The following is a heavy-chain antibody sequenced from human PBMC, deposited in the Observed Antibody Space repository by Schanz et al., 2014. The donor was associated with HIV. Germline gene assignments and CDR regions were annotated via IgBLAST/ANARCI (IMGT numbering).Heavy chain of an antibody. CDR2: IKQDGSEK. D-gene: IGHD2-2*01. CDR3: ARDVAGCSGTSCYSDAFDI. Sequence: EVQLVESGGGLVQPGGSLRLSCAASGFTFSRYWMSWVRQAPGKGLEWVANIKQDGSEKHYVASVKGRFTISRDNAKNTLFLQMNSLRAEDTAVYFCARDVAGCSGTSCYSDAFDIWGQGTLVTVSS. CDR1: GFTFSRYW. J-gene: IGHJ3*02. V-gene: IGHV3-7*01.